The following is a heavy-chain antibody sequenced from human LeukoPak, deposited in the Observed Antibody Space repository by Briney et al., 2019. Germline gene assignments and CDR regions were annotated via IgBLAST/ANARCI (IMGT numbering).Heavy chain of an antibody. J-gene: IGHJ4*02. CDR1: GGTFSSYA. D-gene: IGHD3-22*01. Sequence: ASVKDSCKASGGTFSSYAISWVRQAPGQGLEWMGGIIPIFGTANYAQKFQGRVTITADESTSTAYMELSSLRSEDTAVYYCALKGYDSSGYYRYWGQGTLVTVSS. CDR2: IIPIFGTA. V-gene: IGHV1-69*13. CDR3: ALKGYDSSGYYRY.